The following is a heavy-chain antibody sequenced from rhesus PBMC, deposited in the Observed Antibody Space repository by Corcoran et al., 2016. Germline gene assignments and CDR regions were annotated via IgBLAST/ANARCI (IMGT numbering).Heavy chain of an antibody. D-gene: IGHD4-29*01. CDR2: NYGSGSST. Sequence: QLQLQESGPGLVKPSETLSVTCAVSGGSISSSYWSWIRQAPGKGLEWIGYNYGSGSSTNYNPSLKSRVTLSVDTSKNQLSLKLSSVTTADTAVYYCARDRFYGSSYVAYFDYWGQGVLVTVSS. J-gene: IGHJ4*01. CDR1: GGSISSSY. CDR3: ARDRFYGSSYVAYFDY. V-gene: IGHV4-169*02.